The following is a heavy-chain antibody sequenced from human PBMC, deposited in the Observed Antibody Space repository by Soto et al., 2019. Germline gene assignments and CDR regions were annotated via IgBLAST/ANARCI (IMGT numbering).Heavy chain of an antibody. Sequence: SGPTLVNPTQTLTLTCTFSGFSLSTSGMCVSWIRQPPGKALEWLARIDWDDDKYYSTSLKTRLTISKDTSKNQVVLTMTNMDPVDTATYYCARSSHIVVVPAAMLPFLSREYYFDYWGQGTLVTVSS. CDR2: IDWDDDK. J-gene: IGHJ4*02. CDR3: ARSSHIVVVPAAMLPFLSREYYFDY. D-gene: IGHD2-2*01. CDR1: GFSLSTSGMC. V-gene: IGHV2-70*11.